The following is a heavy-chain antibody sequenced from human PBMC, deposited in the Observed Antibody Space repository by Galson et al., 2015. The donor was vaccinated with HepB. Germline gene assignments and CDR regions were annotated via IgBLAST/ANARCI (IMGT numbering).Heavy chain of an antibody. D-gene: IGHD3-22*01. V-gene: IGHV3-66*01. CDR1: GFTVSSNY. CDR3: ARDYYDSSGYYGVGCY. CDR2: IYSGGST. J-gene: IGHJ4*02. Sequence: SLRLSCAASGFTVSSNYMSWVRQAPEKGLEWVSVIYSGGSTYYADSVKGRFTISRDNSKNTLYLQMNSLRAEDTAVYYCARDYYDSSGYYGVGCYWGQGTLVTVSS.